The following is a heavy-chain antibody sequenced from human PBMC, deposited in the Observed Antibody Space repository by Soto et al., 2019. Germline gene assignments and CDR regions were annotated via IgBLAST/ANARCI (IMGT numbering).Heavy chain of an antibody. V-gene: IGHV3-48*01. J-gene: IGHJ4*02. CDR1: GFTFSAYG. CDR2: ISNAASSK. D-gene: IGHD1-1*01. CDR3: ARGDWSSDY. Sequence: EVKLVESGGKLVQPGGSLRLSCAASGFTFSAYGMNWVRQAPGKGLEWVSYISNAASSKYYADSVKGRFTVSRDNAKRSLYQQMDSVRAEDTAVYYCARGDWSSDYWGQGTMVTVSS.